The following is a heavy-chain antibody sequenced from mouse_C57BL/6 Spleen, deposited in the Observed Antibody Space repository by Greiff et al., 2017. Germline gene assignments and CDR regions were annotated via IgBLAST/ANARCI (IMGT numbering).Heavy chain of an antibody. CDR2: IYPGDGDT. V-gene: IGHV1-82*01. Sequence: VQLQQSGPELVKPGASVKISCKASGYAFSSSWMNWVKQRPGKGLEWIGRIYPGDGDTNYNGKFKGKATLTAGKSSSTAYMQLSSLTSEDAAVYYCARSYGSSYSYWYFDGWGTGTTVTVSS. CDR1: GYAFSSSW. J-gene: IGHJ1*03. D-gene: IGHD1-1*01. CDR3: ARSYGSSYSYWYFDG.